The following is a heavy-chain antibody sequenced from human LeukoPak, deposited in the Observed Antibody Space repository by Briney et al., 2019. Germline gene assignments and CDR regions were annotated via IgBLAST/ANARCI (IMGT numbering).Heavy chain of an antibody. J-gene: IGHJ4*02. CDR3: ARGRGGSW. V-gene: IGHV3-33*01. CDR1: GFTFSSYG. CDR2: IWYDGSNK. Sequence: RPGRSLRLSCAASGFTFSSYGMHWVRQAPGKGLEWVAVIWYDGSNKFYADSVKGRFTISRDNAENSLYLQMNSLRAEDTAVYYCARGRGGSWWGQGTLVTVSS. D-gene: IGHD1-26*01.